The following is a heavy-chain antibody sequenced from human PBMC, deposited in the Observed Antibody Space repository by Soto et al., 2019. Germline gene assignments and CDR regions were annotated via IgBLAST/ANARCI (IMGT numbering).Heavy chain of an antibody. CDR2: IYYSGNIYYSGNT. CDR3: ARDGRLMLRGFSFYNGMDV. V-gene: IGHV4-61*08. D-gene: IGHD3-10*01. Sequence: SETLSLTCTVSGGSISSGDYYWSWIRQSPGKGLEWIGYIYYSGNIYYSGNTNYNPSLKSRLTISIDTSKNQFSLKLTSVTVADTAVYFCARDGRLMLRGFSFYNGMDVWGQGTTVTVSS. J-gene: IGHJ6*02. CDR1: GGSISSGDYY.